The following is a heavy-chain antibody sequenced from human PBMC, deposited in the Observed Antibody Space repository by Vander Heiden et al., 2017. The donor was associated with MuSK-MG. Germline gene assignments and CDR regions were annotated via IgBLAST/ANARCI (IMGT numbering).Heavy chain of an antibody. CDR1: GFPFSDNA. CDR2: ISWDSSST. CDR3: AKDIGADYYYYMDV. Sequence: EVQLVESGGGLVQTDRSLRLSCTASGFPFSDNAMHWVRQAPGKGLEWVSGISWDSSSTVYADSVKGRFTISRDNAKNSLYLQVNSLRPEDTAVYYCAKDIGADYYYYMDVWGKGTTVTVSS. J-gene: IGHJ6*03. V-gene: IGHV3-9*01.